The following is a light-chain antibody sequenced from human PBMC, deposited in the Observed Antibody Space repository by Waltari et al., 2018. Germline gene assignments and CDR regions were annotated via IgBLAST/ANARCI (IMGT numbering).Light chain of an antibody. J-gene: IGKJ1*01. V-gene: IGKV1-5*03. CDR1: ESISSW. CDR2: KAS. Sequence: DIQMTQSPSTLSASVGDRATITCRASESISSWLAWYQQRPGKAPNLLIYKASRLESGVPSRFSGSGSGTEFTLTISSLQPEDFATYYCQQFNTYPWTFGQGTKVDIK. CDR3: QQFNTYPWT.